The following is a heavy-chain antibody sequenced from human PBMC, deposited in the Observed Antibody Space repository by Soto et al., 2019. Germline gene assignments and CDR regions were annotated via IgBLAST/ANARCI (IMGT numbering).Heavy chain of an antibody. V-gene: IGHV1-18*04. J-gene: IGHJ6*02. CDR1: GHTSTSYG. D-gene: IGHD3-10*01. CDR3: ARVLLWFGEYPPVYYYYGMDV. Sequence: APVKASCKASGHTSTSYGISWVRQAPGQGLEWMGWISAYNSNTNCAQKLQGRVTMTTDTSTSTAYMELRSLRSDDTAVYYCARVLLWFGEYPPVYYYYGMDVWVQGTTVTVAS. CDR2: ISAYNSNT.